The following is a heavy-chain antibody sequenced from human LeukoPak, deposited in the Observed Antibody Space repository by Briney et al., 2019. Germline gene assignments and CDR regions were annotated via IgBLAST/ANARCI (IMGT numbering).Heavy chain of an antibody. CDR1: AFTFADYG. D-gene: IGHD1-26*01. J-gene: IGHJ4*02. V-gene: IGHV3-30*18. Sequence: GGSLRLSCAASAFTFADYGIHWVRQAPGKGLEWVAVISYDGSNKYYADSVKGRFTISRDNSKNTLYLQMNSLRAEDTAVYYCAKDAWYSGSYYFDYWGQGTLVTVSS. CDR3: AKDAWYSGSYYFDY. CDR2: ISYDGSNK.